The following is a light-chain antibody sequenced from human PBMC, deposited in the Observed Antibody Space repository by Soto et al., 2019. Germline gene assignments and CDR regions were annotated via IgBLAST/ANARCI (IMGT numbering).Light chain of an antibody. CDR1: SSDVGGYNY. V-gene: IGLV2-14*01. J-gene: IGLJ1*01. CDR2: DVA. Sequence: QSVLTQPASVSGSPGQSIAISCTGTSSDVGGYNYVSWYQQHPGKAPKLMLYDVAIRPSRVSDRFSGSKSGNTASLTISGLQAEDEADYYCTSYTPSSTYVFGTGTKLTVL. CDR3: TSYTPSSTYV.